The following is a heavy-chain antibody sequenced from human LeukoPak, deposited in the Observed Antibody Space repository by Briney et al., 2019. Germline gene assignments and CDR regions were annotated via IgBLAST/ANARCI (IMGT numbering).Heavy chain of an antibody. CDR3: ARAEYYYDSSGYYYLFDY. J-gene: IGHJ4*02. CDR2: INPSGGST. Sequence: ASVKVTCKASVYTFTSYYMHWVRQAPGQGLEWMGIINPSGGSTSYAQKFQGRVTMTRDTSTSTVYMELSSLRSEDTAVYYCARAEYYYDSSGYYYLFDYWGQGTLVTVSS. CDR1: VYTFTSYY. V-gene: IGHV1-46*01. D-gene: IGHD3-22*01.